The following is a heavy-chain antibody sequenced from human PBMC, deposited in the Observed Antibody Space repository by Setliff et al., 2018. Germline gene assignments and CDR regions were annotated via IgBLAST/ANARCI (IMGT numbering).Heavy chain of an antibody. V-gene: IGHV4-34*01. J-gene: IGHJ4*02. D-gene: IGHD1-26*01. Sequence: NPSETLSLTCAASGGTFSDYYWTWIRQPPGKGLEWIGEINHSGTTNYNPSLKSRVTMSVDKSRNQFSLRLTSVTAADTAIYYCTRAYSGSHDYWGQGTLVTVSS. CDR3: TRAYSGSHDY. CDR1: GGTFSDYY. CDR2: INHSGTT.